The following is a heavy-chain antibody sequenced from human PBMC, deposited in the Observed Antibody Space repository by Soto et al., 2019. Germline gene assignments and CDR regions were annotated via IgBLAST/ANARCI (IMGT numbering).Heavy chain of an antibody. CDR2: ISSSSSYI. CDR3: ARDWDDSSGYYYSGDY. V-gene: IGHV3-21*01. CDR1: GFTFSSYS. J-gene: IGHJ4*02. D-gene: IGHD3-22*01. Sequence: PGGSLRLSCAASGFTFSSYSMNWVRQAPGKGLEWVSSISSSSSYIYYADSVKGRFTISRDNAKNSLYLQMNSLRAEDTAVYYCARDWDDSSGYYYSGDYWGQGTLVTVSS.